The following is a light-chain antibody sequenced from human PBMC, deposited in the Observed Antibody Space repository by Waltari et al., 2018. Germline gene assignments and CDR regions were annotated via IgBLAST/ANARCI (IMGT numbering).Light chain of an antibody. CDR2: WAS. J-gene: IGKJ1*01. CDR3: RQYYSTPWT. CDR1: QSVLYSSNTKNY. V-gene: IGKV4-1*01. Sequence: DIVMTQSPDYLAVSLGERATINCQSSQSVLYSSNTKNYLAWSQQKPGQPPKLLIYWASTRESGVPDRFSGSGSGTDFTLTISSLQAEDVAVYYCRQYYSTPWTFGQGTKVEIK.